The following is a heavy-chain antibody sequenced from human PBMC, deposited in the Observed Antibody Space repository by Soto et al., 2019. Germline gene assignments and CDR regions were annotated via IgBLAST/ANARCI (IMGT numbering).Heavy chain of an antibody. CDR2: ISGSGDGT. Sequence: EVQLRQSGGGVVQPGGSLRLSCVASGFSFNNYAMTWVRQAPGKGLEWVSGISGSGDGTYYADSVKDRFSVSRDKSTSTGHLQMTSLRVEDTAVYYCAKDSVLSGSSHFGDWGQGALVSVSS. J-gene: IGHJ4*02. V-gene: IGHV3-23*01. D-gene: IGHD1-26*01. CDR3: AKDSVLSGSSHFGD. CDR1: GFSFNNYA.